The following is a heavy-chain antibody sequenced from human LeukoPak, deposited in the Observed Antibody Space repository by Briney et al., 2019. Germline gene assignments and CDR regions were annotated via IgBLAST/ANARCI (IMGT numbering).Heavy chain of an antibody. Sequence: GGSLRLSCAASGFIFSSYSMNWVCQAPGKGLEWVSYISSRSGTIYYADSVKGRLTISRDNAKNSLYLQMNSLRAEDTAVYYCARRIDTAMVIDYWGQGALVTVSS. D-gene: IGHD5-18*01. V-gene: IGHV3-48*01. CDR2: ISSRSGTI. CDR1: GFIFSSYS. CDR3: ARRIDTAMVIDY. J-gene: IGHJ4*02.